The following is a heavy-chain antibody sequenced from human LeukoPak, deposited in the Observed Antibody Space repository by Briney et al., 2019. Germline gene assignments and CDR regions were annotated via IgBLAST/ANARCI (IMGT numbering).Heavy chain of an antibody. D-gene: IGHD6-13*01. J-gene: IGHJ4*02. CDR3: ASHMYSSSWALEYYFDY. CDR1: GGTFSSYA. Sequence: EASVTVSCTASGGTFSSYAISWVRQAPGQGLEWMGGIIPIFGTANYAQKFQGRVTITADESTSTAYMELSSLRSEDTAVYYCASHMYSSSWALEYYFDYWGQGTLVTVSS. V-gene: IGHV1-69*13. CDR2: IIPIFGTA.